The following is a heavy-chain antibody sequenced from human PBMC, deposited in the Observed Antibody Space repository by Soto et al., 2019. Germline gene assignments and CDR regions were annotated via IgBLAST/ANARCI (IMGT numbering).Heavy chain of an antibody. Sequence: SETLSLTCTVSGGSISSSSYYWGWIRQPPGKGLEWIGEIYHLGRTNYNPSLKSRVTLSIDKSNNQFSLTLTSVTAADTAVYFCARTGKFYYYDTTGLPFDPWGPGILVTVSS. J-gene: IGHJ5*02. CDR1: GGSISSSSYY. CDR3: ARTGKFYYYDTTGLPFDP. V-gene: IGHV4-39*07. D-gene: IGHD3-22*01. CDR2: IYHLGRT.